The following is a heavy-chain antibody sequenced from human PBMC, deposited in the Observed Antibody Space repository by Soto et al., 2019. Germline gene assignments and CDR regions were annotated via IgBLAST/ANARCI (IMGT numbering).Heavy chain of an antibody. CDR3: ARGGLGESPELFDY. CDR1: GGSISSGGYS. D-gene: IGHD3-10*01. J-gene: IGHJ4*02. CDR2: IYHSGST. Sequence: QLQLQESGSGLVKPSQTLSLTCAVSGGSISSGGYSWSWLRQPPGKGLEWIGYIYHSGSTYYNPSLKGRVTISVDRSKSQFSLKLGSVTAADTAVYYCARGGLGESPELFDYWGQGTLVTVSS. V-gene: IGHV4-30-2*01.